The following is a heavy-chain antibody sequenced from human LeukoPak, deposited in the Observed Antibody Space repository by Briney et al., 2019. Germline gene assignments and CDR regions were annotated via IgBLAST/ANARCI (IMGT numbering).Heavy chain of an antibody. D-gene: IGHD3-22*01. V-gene: IGHV3-33*01. Sequence: SCKASGGTFSSYAISWVRQAPGQGLEWVAVIWYDGSNKYSADSVKGRFTISRDNSKNTLYLQMNSLRAEDTAVYYCARDRGYYDSSGHFDYWGQGTLVTVSS. CDR3: ARDRGYYDSSGHFDY. CDR1: GGTFSSYA. J-gene: IGHJ4*02. CDR2: IWYDGSNK.